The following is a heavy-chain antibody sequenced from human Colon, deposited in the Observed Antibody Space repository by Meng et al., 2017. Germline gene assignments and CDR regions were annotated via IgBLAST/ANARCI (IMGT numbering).Heavy chain of an antibody. CDR3: TRDFDAATNC. J-gene: IGHJ4*02. V-gene: IGHV3-74*01. Sequence: GESLKISCAASGFTFSSYWMHWVRQGPGKGLAWVSRIKGDGSDTNYAGSVKGRFTISRDNAKNTLFLQMNSLTAEDTAVYYCTRDFDAATNCWGQGTLVTVSS. CDR1: GFTFSSYW. CDR2: IKGDGSDT.